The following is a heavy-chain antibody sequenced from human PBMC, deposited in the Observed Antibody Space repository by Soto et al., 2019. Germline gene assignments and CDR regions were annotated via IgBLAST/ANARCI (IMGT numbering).Heavy chain of an antibody. CDR3: SHGYDYYFYS. D-gene: IGHD5-18*01. J-gene: IGHJ4*02. V-gene: IGHV3-15*07. Sequence: PGGSLRLSCAVSDVNISNIFVNCLRQAPGKGPEWVGRIVSDRDGGTPDYAAPVKGRFTISRDDSQNTVYLQMNNLKTEYTAVYLCSHGYDYYFYSWGPGILVTVS. CDR2: IVSDRDGGTP. CDR1: DVNISNIF.